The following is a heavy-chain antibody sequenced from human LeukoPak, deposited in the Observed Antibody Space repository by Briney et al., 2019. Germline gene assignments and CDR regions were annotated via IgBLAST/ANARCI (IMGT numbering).Heavy chain of an antibody. Sequence: GRSLRLSCAASGFTFSSYGMHWVRQAPGKGLEWVAVISYDGSNKYYADSVKGRFTISRDNSKNTLYLQMNSLRAEDTAVYYCARDPGTIGSYGFYYYGMDVWGQGTTVTVSS. D-gene: IGHD1-26*01. V-gene: IGHV3-30*03. CDR1: GFTFSSYG. J-gene: IGHJ6*02. CDR3: ARDPGTIGSYGFYYYGMDV. CDR2: ISYDGSNK.